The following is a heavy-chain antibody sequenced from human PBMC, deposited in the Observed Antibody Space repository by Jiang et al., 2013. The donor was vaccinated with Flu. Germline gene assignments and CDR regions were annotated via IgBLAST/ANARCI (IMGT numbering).Heavy chain of an antibody. CDR3: ARGWLQAIDY. CDR1: GGSISSSSYY. CDR2: IYYMGAP. J-gene: IGHJ4*02. Sequence: TVSGGSISSSSYYWGWIRQPPGKGLEWIGSIYYMGAPTXTVPQESSHHIRRQSKNQFSLKLSSVTAADTAVYYCARGWLQAIDYWGQGTLVTVSS. D-gene: IGHD5-24*01. V-gene: IGHV4-39*01.